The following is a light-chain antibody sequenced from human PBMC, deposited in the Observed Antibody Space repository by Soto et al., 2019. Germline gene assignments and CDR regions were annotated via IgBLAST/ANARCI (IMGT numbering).Light chain of an antibody. CDR1: SSNIGAGYD. Sequence: QSVLTQPPSVSGAPGQRVTISCTGSSSNIGAGYDVHWYQRLPGTAPKLLIYGNSNRPSGVPDRFSGSKSGTSASLAITGLQAEDEADYYCQSDHSSLSSVVFGGGTKVTVL. V-gene: IGLV1-40*01. CDR2: GNS. CDR3: QSDHSSLSSVV. J-gene: IGLJ2*01.